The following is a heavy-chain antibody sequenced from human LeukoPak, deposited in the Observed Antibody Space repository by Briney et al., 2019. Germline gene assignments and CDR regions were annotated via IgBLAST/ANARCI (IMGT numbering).Heavy chain of an antibody. CDR1: GFTFSSYA. D-gene: IGHD3-10*01. CDR3: AKDGTKITIVWGVIIKRLHFQY. CDR2: ISGSGGTT. V-gene: IGHV3-23*01. Sequence: PGGSLRLSCAASGFTFSSYAMSWVGQAPGKGLEWVSVISGSGGTTYYADSVKGRFTISRDNSENTLYLQMNSLRAEDTAVYYCAKDGTKITIVWGVIIKRLHFQYWGQGTLVTVSS. J-gene: IGHJ4*02.